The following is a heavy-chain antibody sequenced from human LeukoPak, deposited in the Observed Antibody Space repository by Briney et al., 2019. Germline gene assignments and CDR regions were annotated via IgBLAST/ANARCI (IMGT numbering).Heavy chain of an antibody. D-gene: IGHD2-2*01. CDR2: INPNSGGT. J-gene: IGHJ6*03. Sequence: ASVKVSCKASGYTFTGYYMHWVRQAPGQGLEWMGWINPNSGGTNYAQKFQGRVTMTRDTSISTAYMELSRLRSDDTAVYYCAIRAGYCSSTSCYAPLYYYYYMDVWGKGTTVTVSS. CDR3: AIRAGYCSSTSCYAPLYYYYYMDV. CDR1: GYTFTGYY. V-gene: IGHV1-2*02.